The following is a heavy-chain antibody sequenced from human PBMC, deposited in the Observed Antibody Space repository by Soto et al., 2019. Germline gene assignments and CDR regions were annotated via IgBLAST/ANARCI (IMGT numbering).Heavy chain of an antibody. CDR1: GYTFTSYA. CDR2: INAGNGNT. D-gene: IGHD3-10*01. J-gene: IGHJ6*02. Sequence: ASVKVSCKASGYTFTSYAMHWVRQAPGQRLEWMGWINAGNGNTKYSQKFQGRVTITRDTSASTAYMELSSLRSEDTAVYYCASPTPITMVRGVIITGDYYYGMDVWGQGSTVTV. V-gene: IGHV1-3*01. CDR3: ASPTPITMVRGVIITGDYYYGMDV.